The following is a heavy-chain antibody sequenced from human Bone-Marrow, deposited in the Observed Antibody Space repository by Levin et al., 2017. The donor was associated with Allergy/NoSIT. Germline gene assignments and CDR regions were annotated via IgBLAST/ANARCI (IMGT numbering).Heavy chain of an antibody. CDR1: GFTFDDFA. D-gene: IGHD3-16*01. CDR3: AKVPSSFGGSYYFHH. CDR2: INWNSNTI. J-gene: IGHJ1*01. V-gene: IGHV3-9*01. Sequence: SLKISCAASGFTFDDFAMHWVRQAPEKGLEWVSGINWNSNTIDYADSVKGRFTISRDKAKNSLYLQMNSLRPEDTAFYYCAKVPSSFGGSYYFHHWGRGTLVTVSS.